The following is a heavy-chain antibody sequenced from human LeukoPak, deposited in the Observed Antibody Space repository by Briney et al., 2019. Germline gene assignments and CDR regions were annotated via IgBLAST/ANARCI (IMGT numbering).Heavy chain of an antibody. J-gene: IGHJ3*02. V-gene: IGHV1-46*01. D-gene: IGHD6-19*01. CDR3: ARDSQWLVDAFDI. CDR2: INPSGGST. CDR1: GYTFTSYY. Sequence: ASVKDSCKASGYTFTSYYMHWVRQAPGQGLEWMGIINPSGGSTSYAQKFQGRVTMTRDTSTSTVYMELSSLRSEDTAVYYCARDSQWLVDAFDIWGQGTMVTVSS.